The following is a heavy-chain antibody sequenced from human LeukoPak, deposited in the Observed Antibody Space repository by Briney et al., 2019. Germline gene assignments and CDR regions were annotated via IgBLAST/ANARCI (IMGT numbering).Heavy chain of an antibody. Sequence: PGGSLRLSCAASGFTFSRYGIHWVRQAPGKGLEWVAVISYDGSTKYYADSVRGRFTISRDNSKNTLHLQMNSLRAEDTAVYYCAKDSGALLYGDSFDIWGQGTMVTVSS. CDR3: AKDSGALLYGDSFDI. V-gene: IGHV3-30*18. CDR2: ISYDGSTK. CDR1: GFTFSRYG. D-gene: IGHD3-10*01. J-gene: IGHJ3*02.